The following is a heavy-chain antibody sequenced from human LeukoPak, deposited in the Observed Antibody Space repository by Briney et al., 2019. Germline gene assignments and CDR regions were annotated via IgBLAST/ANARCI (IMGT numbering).Heavy chain of an antibody. V-gene: IGHV3-21*01. J-gene: IGHJ4*02. CDR1: GFTFSSYS. Sequence: GGSLRLSCAASGFTFSSYSMNWVRQAPGKGLEWVSSISSSSSYIYYADSVKGRFTISRDNAKNSLYLQMNSLRAEDTAVYYCVRSAFLTTEFYFDYWGQGTLVTVSS. D-gene: IGHD4-11*01. CDR3: VRSAFLTTEFYFDY. CDR2: ISSSSSYI.